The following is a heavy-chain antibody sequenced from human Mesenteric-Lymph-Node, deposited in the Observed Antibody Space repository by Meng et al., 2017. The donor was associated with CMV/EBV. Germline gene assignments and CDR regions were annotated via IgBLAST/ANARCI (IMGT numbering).Heavy chain of an antibody. V-gene: IGHV5-51*01. J-gene: IGHJ4*02. CDR1: GYSFTTYW. D-gene: IGHD2-15*01. CDR2: IYPDDSDT. Sequence: GESLKISCKGSGYSFTTYWIGWVRQMPGKGLEWMAIIYPDDSDTTYSPSFQGQVTISADKSINTAYLQWSSLKASDSAMYYCARRAGSLYYFDHWGQGTLVTSPQ. CDR3: ARRAGSLYYFDH.